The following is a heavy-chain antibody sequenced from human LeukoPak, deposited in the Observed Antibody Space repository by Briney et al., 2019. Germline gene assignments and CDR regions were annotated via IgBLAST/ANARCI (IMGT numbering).Heavy chain of an antibody. CDR2: IYWDDDK. V-gene: IGHV2-5*02. CDR1: AFSLSPSGVG. Sequence: SGPTLVKPTQTLTLTCSFSAFSLSPSGVGVGWIRLSPVKALEWLALIYWDDDKRYSPSLKSRLTITNDTSKNQVVLTMTNMDPVDTATYFCAHGRSGSSDFDYWGQGTLVTVSS. J-gene: IGHJ4*02. D-gene: IGHD6-6*01. CDR3: AHGRSGSSDFDY.